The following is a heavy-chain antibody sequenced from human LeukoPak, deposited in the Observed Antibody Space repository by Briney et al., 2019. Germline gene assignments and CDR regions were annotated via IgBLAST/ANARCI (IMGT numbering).Heavy chain of an antibody. V-gene: IGHV3-30*04. D-gene: IGHD3-10*01. J-gene: IGHJ6*03. CDR1: GFTFSSYA. Sequence: AGSLRLSCAASGFTFSSYAMHWVRQAPGKGLEWVAVISSDGSNKYYADSMKGRFTISRDNSKNTLYLQMNSLRGEDTAVYYCAKDSAFYYIDVWGKGTTVIISS. CDR3: AKDSAFYYIDV. CDR2: ISSDGSNK.